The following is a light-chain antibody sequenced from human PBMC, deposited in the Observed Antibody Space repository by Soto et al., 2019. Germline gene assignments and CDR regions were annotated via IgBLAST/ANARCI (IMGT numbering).Light chain of an antibody. J-gene: IGKJ1*01. CDR3: HQYGSSRRT. Sequence: DIVLTQSPAPLSLSPGERATLSCMASQSVSTYLAWYQQKPGQAPRLLIYGASSRATGIPDRFSGSGSGTDFTLTISRLEPEDVAVYYCHQYGSSRRTFGQGTKVDIK. V-gene: IGKV3-20*01. CDR2: GAS. CDR1: QSVSTY.